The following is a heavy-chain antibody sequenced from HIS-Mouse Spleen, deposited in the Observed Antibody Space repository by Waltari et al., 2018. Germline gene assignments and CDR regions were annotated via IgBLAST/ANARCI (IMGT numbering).Heavy chain of an antibody. CDR3: AREIPYSSSWYDWYFDL. CDR1: GGSISSSSYY. J-gene: IGHJ2*01. V-gene: IGHV4-39*07. CDR2: RYYRGGT. Sequence: QLQLQESGPGLVKPSETLSLTCTVSGGSISSSSYYWGWIRQPPGKGLEWIGSRYYRGGTYYNPSLKSRVTISVDTSKNQFSLKLSSVTAADTAVYYCAREIPYSSSWYDWYFDLWGRGTLVTVSS. D-gene: IGHD6-13*01.